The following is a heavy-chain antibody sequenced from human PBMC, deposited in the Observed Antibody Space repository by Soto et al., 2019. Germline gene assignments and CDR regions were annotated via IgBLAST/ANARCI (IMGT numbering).Heavy chain of an antibody. D-gene: IGHD4-17*01. J-gene: IGHJ4*02. V-gene: IGHV3-23*01. CDR3: AKALYGGHDY. Sequence: EVQLLESGGGLVQPGGSLRLSCAASGFTFSVYAMSWVRQAPGKGLECVSGIIGSGGSTSYAYSVKGRFTISRDNSKNTLSMQMNSRRAEDTAVYYCAKALYGGHDYWGPGTLVTVSS. CDR1: GFTFSVYA. CDR2: IIGSGGST.